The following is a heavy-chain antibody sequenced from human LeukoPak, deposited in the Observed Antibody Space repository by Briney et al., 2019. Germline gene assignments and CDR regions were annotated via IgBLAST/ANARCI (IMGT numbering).Heavy chain of an antibody. CDR3: AREEIQLWLGPPY. CDR1: GFTFSSYW. Sequence: PGGSLRVSCAASGFTFSSYWMHWVRQAPGKGLGWVSRINSAGSSTSYADSVKGRFTISRDNAKNTLYLQMNSLRAEDTAVYYCAREEIQLWLGPPYWGQGTLVTVSS. CDR2: INSAGSST. V-gene: IGHV3-74*01. D-gene: IGHD5-18*01. J-gene: IGHJ4*02.